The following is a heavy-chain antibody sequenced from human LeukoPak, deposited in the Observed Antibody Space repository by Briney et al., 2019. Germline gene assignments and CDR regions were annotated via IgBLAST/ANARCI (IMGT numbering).Heavy chain of an antibody. D-gene: IGHD3-10*01. Sequence: GGSLRLSCAASGFTFSNSWMSWVRQAPGKGLEWVGRIKSKTDGGTTDYAAPVKGRFTISRDDSKNTLYLQMNSLKTEDTAVYYCTTDYYGSGSYPDAFDIWGRGTMVTVSS. J-gene: IGHJ3*02. V-gene: IGHV3-15*01. CDR3: TTDYYGSGSYPDAFDI. CDR1: GFTFSNSW. CDR2: IKSKTDGGTT.